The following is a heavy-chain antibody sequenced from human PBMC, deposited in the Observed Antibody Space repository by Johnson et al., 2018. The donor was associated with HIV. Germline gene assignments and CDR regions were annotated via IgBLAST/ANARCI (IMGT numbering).Heavy chain of an antibody. D-gene: IGHD1-26*01. Sequence: VQLVESGGGLVQPGGSLRLSCAASGFTFSSYAMSWVRQAPGKGLEWVSVISGSGGSTYYADSVKGRFTISRDNSKNTLYLQMNSLRAEDAAVYYCAKEPAVGYSGSCYGARAFDIWGQGTMVTVSS. J-gene: IGHJ3*02. V-gene: IGHV3-23*04. CDR3: AKEPAVGYSGSCYGARAFDI. CDR1: GFTFSSYA. CDR2: ISGSGGST.